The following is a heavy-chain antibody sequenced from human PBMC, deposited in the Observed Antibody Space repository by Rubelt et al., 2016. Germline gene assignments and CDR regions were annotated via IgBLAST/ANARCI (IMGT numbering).Heavy chain of an antibody. CDR2: IKRDGSEK. J-gene: IGHJ6*02. D-gene: IGHD6-19*01. CDR3: ARSEEGGIGVAGTFFWTSYAMDV. V-gene: IGHV3-7*01. Sequence: GKGLEWVANIKRDGSEKNYVDSVKGRFSISRDNAKDSLYLQMNSLRAEDTAVYYCARSEEGGIGVAGTFFWTSYAMDVWGQGTTVTVSS.